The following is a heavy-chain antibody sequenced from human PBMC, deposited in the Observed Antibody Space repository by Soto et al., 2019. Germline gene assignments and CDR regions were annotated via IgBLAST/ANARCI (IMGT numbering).Heavy chain of an antibody. V-gene: IGHV3-11*01. CDR3: ARDYGLVTPAAQYYFDS. Sequence: PGRSLRPSCAASGFTLSDYYMSWVRPAPGDRPEWISYISGSGNAIFYADSVRGRFTISRDNAKNSLYLQMNSLRAEDTALYFCARDYGLVTPAAQYYFDSWGQGTLVTVSS. CDR2: ISGSGNAI. CDR1: GFTLSDYY. D-gene: IGHD2-2*01. J-gene: IGHJ4*02.